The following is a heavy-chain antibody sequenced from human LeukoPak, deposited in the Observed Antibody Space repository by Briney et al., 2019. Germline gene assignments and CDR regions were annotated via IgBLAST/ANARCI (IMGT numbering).Heavy chain of an antibody. CDR1: GDSISGYY. D-gene: IGHD6-13*01. V-gene: IGHV4-59*01. CDR3: ARIAAIIATGNPFDH. CDR2: IYSSGST. Sequence: SETLSLTCTVSGDSISGYYWSWIRQPPGKGLEWIGYIYSSGSTNYNPSLKSRVTISVDASKNQFSLKLSSVTAADTAVYYCARIAAIIATGNPFDHWGQGTLVTVSS. J-gene: IGHJ4*02.